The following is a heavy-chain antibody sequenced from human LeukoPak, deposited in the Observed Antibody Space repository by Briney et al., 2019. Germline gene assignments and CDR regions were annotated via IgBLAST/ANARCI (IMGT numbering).Heavy chain of an antibody. J-gene: IGHJ4*02. CDR3: AKAGIAVPATPEY. D-gene: IGHD6-19*01. V-gene: IGHV3-23*01. Sequence: PGGSLRLSCAASGFTFSSYAMYWVRQAPGKGLEWVSVISSSGGTTYYPDSVKGRFIISRDNSKNTLYLQMNSLRAEDTAVYYCAKAGIAVPATPEYCGQGTQVTVSS. CDR1: GFTFSSYA. CDR2: ISSSGGTT.